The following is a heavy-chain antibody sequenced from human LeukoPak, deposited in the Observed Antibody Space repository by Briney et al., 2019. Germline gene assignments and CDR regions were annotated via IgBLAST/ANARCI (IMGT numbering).Heavy chain of an antibody. Sequence: PSETLSLTCAVYGGSFSGYYWSWIRQPPGKGLEWIGEINHSGSTNYNPPLKSRVTISVDTSKDQFSLKLSSVTAADTAVYYCARLMTTATAWGQGTLVTVSS. J-gene: IGHJ5*02. CDR1: GGSFSGYY. V-gene: IGHV4-34*01. D-gene: IGHD4-17*01. CDR2: INHSGST. CDR3: ARLMTTATA.